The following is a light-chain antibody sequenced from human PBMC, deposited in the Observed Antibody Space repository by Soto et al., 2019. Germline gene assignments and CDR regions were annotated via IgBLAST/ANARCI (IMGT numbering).Light chain of an antibody. CDR2: GAS. CDR1: QTVSSQ. Sequence: LTQSPATLSLSPGESATLSCRASQTVSSQLAWYQQKPGQAPRLLIYGASTRATGIPARFSGSGSGTEFTLTISSLQSEDFAVYYCQQYGDWPLTFGGGTRLEIK. CDR3: QQYGDWPLT. V-gene: IGKV3-15*01. J-gene: IGKJ5*01.